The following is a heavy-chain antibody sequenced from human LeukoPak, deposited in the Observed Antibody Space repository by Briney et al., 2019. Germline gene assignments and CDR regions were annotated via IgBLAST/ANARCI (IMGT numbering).Heavy chain of an antibody. CDR3: ARDRGGWLQSGYDAFDI. D-gene: IGHD5-24*01. J-gene: IGHJ3*02. Sequence: GGSLRLSCVVSGFTSSSYWMHWVRHAPGKGLVWVSHINSDGSVTTYADSVKGRFTISRDNAKNTLYLQMNSLRAEDTAVYYCARDRGGWLQSGYDAFDIWGQGTMVTVSS. CDR1: GFTSSSYW. CDR2: INSDGSVT. V-gene: IGHV3-74*01.